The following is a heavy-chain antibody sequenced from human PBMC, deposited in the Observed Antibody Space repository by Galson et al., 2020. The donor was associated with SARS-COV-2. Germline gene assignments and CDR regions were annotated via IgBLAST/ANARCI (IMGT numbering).Heavy chain of an antibody. Sequence: SVKVSCKASGGTFSSYAISWVRQAPGQGLEWMGRIIPILGIANYAQKFQGRVTITADKSTSTAYMELSSLRSEDTAVYYCARPGGAAAGTPFDYWGQGTLVTVSS. D-gene: IGHD6-13*01. CDR3: ARPGGAAAGTPFDY. V-gene: IGHV1-69*04. CDR1: GGTFSSYA. CDR2: IIPILGIA. J-gene: IGHJ4*02.